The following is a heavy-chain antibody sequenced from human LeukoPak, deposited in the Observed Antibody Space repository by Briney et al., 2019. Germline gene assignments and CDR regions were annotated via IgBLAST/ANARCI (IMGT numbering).Heavy chain of an antibody. CDR2: FNPNDGDT. CDR3: ARANFLYCSSSTCLFDY. V-gene: IGHV1-2*02. D-gene: IGHD2-2*01. CDR1: GYTFTDYY. J-gene: IGHJ4*02. Sequence: ASVKVSCKASGYTFTDYYMHWVRRAPGQGFEWMGWFNPNDGDTNYAQKFQGRVTMTRDTSISTAHMEVSRLRSDDTAVYYCARANFLYCSSSTCLFDYWGQGTLVTVSS.